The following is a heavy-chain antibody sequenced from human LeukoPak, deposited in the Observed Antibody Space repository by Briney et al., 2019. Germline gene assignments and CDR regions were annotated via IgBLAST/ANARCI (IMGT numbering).Heavy chain of an antibody. CDR2: ISRGSSAI. Sequence: GSLRLSCLGSGFTFSNYNMNWVRQAPGRGLEWVSHISRGSSAIYYEDSVKGRFTVSRDNAKNSLYLQINSLRDEDTAVYYCAKDANDFWSGYYSSSILHDYWGQGTLVTVSS. V-gene: IGHV3-48*02. CDR1: GFTFSNYN. CDR3: AKDANDFWSGYYSSSILHDY. J-gene: IGHJ4*02. D-gene: IGHD3-3*01.